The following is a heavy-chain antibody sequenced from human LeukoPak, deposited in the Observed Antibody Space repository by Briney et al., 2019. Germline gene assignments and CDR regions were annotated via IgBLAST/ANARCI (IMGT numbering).Heavy chain of an antibody. CDR3: AKPLSMTTVREGGNY. D-gene: IGHD4-17*01. Sequence: PGRSLRLSCAASGFTFSNSGMDWVLHWVRQAPGKGLEWVAVISYDGSNKYYADSVKGRFTISRDNSKNTLYLQMNSLRAEDTAVYYCAKPLSMTTVREGGNYWGQGTLVTVSS. V-gene: IGHV3-30*18. CDR1: GFTFSNSG. CDR2: ISYDGSNK. J-gene: IGHJ4*02.